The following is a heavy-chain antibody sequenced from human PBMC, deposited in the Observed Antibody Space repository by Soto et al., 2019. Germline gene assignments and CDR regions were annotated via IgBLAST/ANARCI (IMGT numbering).Heavy chain of an antibody. CDR3: ARMSVEMATTYYFDS. D-gene: IGHD5-12*01. J-gene: IGHJ4*02. V-gene: IGHV4-38-2*01. CDR1: DYSISSNNY. CDR2: IHHSGST. Sequence: SETLSLTCVVSDYSISSNNYWGWIRQPPGKGLECIGSIHHSGSTYYSPFLNSRVTVSLDTSKNQFSLKLSSVNAADTAVYYCARMSVEMATTYYFDSWGQGALLNVSS.